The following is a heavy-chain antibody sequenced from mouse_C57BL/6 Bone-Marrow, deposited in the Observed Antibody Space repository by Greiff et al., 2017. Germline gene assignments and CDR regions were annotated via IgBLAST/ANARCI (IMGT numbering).Heavy chain of an antibody. D-gene: IGHD1-2*01. J-gene: IGHJ3*01. CDR1: GFSLSPFGMG. V-gene: IGHV8-8*01. CDR3: ARIDTPDGPWFAY. Sequence: QVQLKESGPGILQPSQTLSLTCSFSGFSLSPFGMGVGWIRQPSGKCLEWLALIWWDDDKFYNPALKSRLTISKDTPKHQVFLKIANVDTADTTTYYCARIDTPDGPWFAYWGQGTLVTVSA. CDR2: IWWDDDK.